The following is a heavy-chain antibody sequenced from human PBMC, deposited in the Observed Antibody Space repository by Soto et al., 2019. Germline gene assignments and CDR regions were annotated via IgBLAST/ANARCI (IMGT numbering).Heavy chain of an antibody. CDR1: GGSMDKNY. V-gene: IGHV4-59*01. D-gene: IGHD2-21*02. J-gene: IGHJ2*01. CDR2: IYYSGST. CDR3: ARVDCTLDNCYYSFFDI. Sequence: QVRLQESGPRLVKPSETLSLTCTVSGGSMDKNYWSWIRQAPGKGLEWIGYIYYSGSTNYNPSLKSRVTMSLDTSENQFSPKLKSETAADTAVYYCARVDCTLDNCYYSFFDIWGRGTLVTVSS.